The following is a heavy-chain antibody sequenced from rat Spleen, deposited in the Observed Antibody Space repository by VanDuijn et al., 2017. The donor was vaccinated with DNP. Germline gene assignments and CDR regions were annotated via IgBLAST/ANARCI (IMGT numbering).Heavy chain of an antibody. V-gene: IGHV5-20*01. CDR2: ISYDGRST. CDR1: GFTFSNYD. CDR3: TRVTMMVVPILTGYFDY. Sequence: EVQLVESGGGLVQPGRSMKLSCAASGFTFSNYDMAWVRQAPTKGLEWVASISYDGRSTYYRDSVKGRFTISRDNAKSTLYLQMDSLRSEDTATYYCTRVTMMVVPILTGYFDYWGQGVMVTVSS. D-gene: IGHD1-12*02. J-gene: IGHJ2*01.